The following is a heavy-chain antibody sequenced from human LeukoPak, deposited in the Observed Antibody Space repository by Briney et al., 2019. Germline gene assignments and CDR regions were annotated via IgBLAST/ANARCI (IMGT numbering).Heavy chain of an antibody. Sequence: ASVKVSCKASGGTFSSYAISWVRQAPGQGLEWVGWINTNTGNPTYAQGFTGRFVFSLDTSVSTAYLQISSLKAEDTAVYYCARAYDILTGYPNLFDYWGQGTLVTVSS. J-gene: IGHJ4*02. CDR2: INTNTGNP. CDR3: ARAYDILTGYPNLFDY. CDR1: GGTFSSYA. V-gene: IGHV7-4-1*02. D-gene: IGHD3-9*01.